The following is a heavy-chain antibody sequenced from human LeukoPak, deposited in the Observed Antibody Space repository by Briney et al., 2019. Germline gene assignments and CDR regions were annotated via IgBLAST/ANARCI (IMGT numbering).Heavy chain of an antibody. V-gene: IGHV3-74*01. CDR1: GFTFRKYW. CDR3: ATKQWLAPPPDS. Sequence: GGSLRLSCAASGFTFRKYWMLWVCQAPGKGLESVSRINTDGTVTTYADSVKGRFTVSRDNADNTMFLQMNSVRDEDTAVYYCATKQWLAPPPDSWGQGTPVTVSS. J-gene: IGHJ4*02. CDR2: INTDGTVT. D-gene: IGHD6-19*01.